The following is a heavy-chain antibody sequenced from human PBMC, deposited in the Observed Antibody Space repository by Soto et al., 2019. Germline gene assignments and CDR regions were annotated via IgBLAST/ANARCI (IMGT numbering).Heavy chain of an antibody. D-gene: IGHD1-1*01. CDR2: ISSGGSII. V-gene: IGHV3-48*02. CDR1: GFTVSRYS. CDR3: ARIDGTFDI. J-gene: IGHJ3*02. Sequence: EVQLVESGGDLVQSGGSLRLSCVGTGFTVSRYSMSWVRQAPGKGLEWVAYISSGGSIIYYADSGKGRFTLSRDSAKNSLYLQMNSLSDEDTAVYYCARIDGTFDIWGQGTMVSVSS.